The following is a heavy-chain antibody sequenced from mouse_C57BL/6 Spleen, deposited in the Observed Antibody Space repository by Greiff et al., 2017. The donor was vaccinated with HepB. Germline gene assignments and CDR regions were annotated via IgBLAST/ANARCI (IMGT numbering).Heavy chain of an antibody. V-gene: IGHV1-81*01. J-gene: IGHJ3*01. D-gene: IGHD1-1*01. CDR3: ARGGTTVVATRFAY. CDR2: IYPRSGNT. Sequence: LQESGAELARPGASVKLSCKASGYTFTSYGISWVKQRTGQGLEWIGEIYPRSGNTYYNEKFKGKATLTADKSSSTAYMELRSLTSEDSAVYFCARGGTTVVATRFAYWGQGTLVTVSA. CDR1: GYTFTSYG.